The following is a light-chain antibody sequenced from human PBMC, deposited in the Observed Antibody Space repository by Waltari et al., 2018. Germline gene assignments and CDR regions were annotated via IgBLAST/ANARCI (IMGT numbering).Light chain of an antibody. Sequence: SYELTQPPSVSVSPGQTASMTCSGDRLGDKYACWYQQKPGQSPVVVIDQDTKRPSRVPGRVSGSKSGNTATLTISGTQAMDEADYYCQAWDSTTANYVFGPGTKMTVL. CDR2: QDT. J-gene: IGLJ1*01. CDR3: QAWDSTTANYV. CDR1: RLGDKY. V-gene: IGLV3-1*01.